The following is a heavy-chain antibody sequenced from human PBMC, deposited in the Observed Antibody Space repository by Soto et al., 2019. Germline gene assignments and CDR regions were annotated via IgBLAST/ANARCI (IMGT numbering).Heavy chain of an antibody. V-gene: IGHV4-30-2*01. CDR2: IFHGGHT. CDR1: GASISTDGYS. CDR3: ARSAGTGTFGYFDS. Sequence: QLQLQESGSGLVKPSQTLSLTCAVSGASISTDGYSWNWIRQAPGKGLEWIGFIFHGGHTYYTPALRSRVTMSVDTSKNHFSLTLTSVTAADTALYYCARSAGTGTFGYFDSWGRGTLVTVSS. D-gene: IGHD3-10*01. J-gene: IGHJ4*01.